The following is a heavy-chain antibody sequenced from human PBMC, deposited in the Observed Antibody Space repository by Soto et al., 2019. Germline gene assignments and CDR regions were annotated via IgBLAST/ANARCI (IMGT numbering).Heavy chain of an antibody. D-gene: IGHD3-9*01. Sequence: SLRLSCAASGFTYRSYAMTWVRQAPGRGLEWVSAISGSGSPTYYADSVKGRFTISRDNSKSTLYLQMNSLRADDTAVYYCARVFSYWSCNHRYLNSFWGRG. CDR3: ARVFSYWSCNHRYLNSF. J-gene: IGHJ3*01. CDR2: ISGSGSPT. CDR1: GFTYRSYA. V-gene: IGHV3-23*01.